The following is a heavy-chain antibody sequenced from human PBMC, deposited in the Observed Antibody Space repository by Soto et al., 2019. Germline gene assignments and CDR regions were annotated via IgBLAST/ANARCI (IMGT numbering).Heavy chain of an antibody. D-gene: IGHD2-15*01. V-gene: IGHV3-33*01. CDR1: GFTFSSYG. Sequence: QVQLVESGGGVVQPGRSLRLSCAASGFTFSSYGMHWVRQAPGKGLEWVAVIWYDGSNKYYADSVKGRFTISRDNSKNTLYLQMNSRRAEDTSVYYCASEYCSGGSCYYYVMDVWGQGTTVTVSS. CDR3: ASEYCSGGSCYYYVMDV. J-gene: IGHJ6*02. CDR2: IWYDGSNK.